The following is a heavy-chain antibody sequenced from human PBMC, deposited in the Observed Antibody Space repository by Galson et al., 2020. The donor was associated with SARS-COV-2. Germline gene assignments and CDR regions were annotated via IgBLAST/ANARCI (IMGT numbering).Heavy chain of an antibody. V-gene: IGHV4-39*01. D-gene: IGHD3-3*01. J-gene: IGHJ4*02. CDR1: GGSIISSSYY. Sequence: SETLSLTCTVSGGSIISSSYYWGWVRQPPGKGLEWIGSMYHSGSTSYNPSPKSRVTISVDTSKNQFSLNLRSVTAADTAVYYCARGGYYRAYYFDYWGQGTLVTVAS. CDR3: ARGGYYRAYYFDY. CDR2: MYHSGST.